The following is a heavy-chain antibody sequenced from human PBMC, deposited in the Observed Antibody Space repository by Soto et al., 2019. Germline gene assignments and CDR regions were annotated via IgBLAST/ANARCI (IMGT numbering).Heavy chain of an antibody. V-gene: IGHV1-18*04. Sequence: ASVKVSCKASGYTFTSYGVSWGRQAPGQGLEWMGWISAYNGNTNYAQKLQGRVTMTTDTSTSTAYMELRSLRSDDTAVYYCARGVGYDFWSGYYFDYWGQGTLVTVSS. D-gene: IGHD3-3*01. CDR2: ISAYNGNT. CDR1: GYTFTSYG. CDR3: ARGVGYDFWSGYYFDY. J-gene: IGHJ4*02.